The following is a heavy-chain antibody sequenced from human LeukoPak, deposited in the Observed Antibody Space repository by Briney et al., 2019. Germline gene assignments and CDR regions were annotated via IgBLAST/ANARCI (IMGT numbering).Heavy chain of an antibody. CDR3: AILGPPADC. D-gene: IGHD3/OR15-3a*01. V-gene: IGHV6-1*01. CDR2: TYYRFKWNN. Sequence: SQTLSLTCAISGDSVSSKSAAWNWIRQSPSRGLEWLGRTYYRFKWNNEYAVSLKGRITINPDISKNQFSLQLNSVTPEDTAVYYCAILGPPADCWGQGTLVTVSS. CDR1: GDSVSSKSAA. J-gene: IGHJ1*01.